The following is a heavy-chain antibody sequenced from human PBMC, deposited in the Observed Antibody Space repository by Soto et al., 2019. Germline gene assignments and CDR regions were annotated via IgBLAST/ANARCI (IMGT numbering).Heavy chain of an antibody. D-gene: IGHD2-15*01. CDR2: ISGSGATT. V-gene: IGHV3-23*01. CDR3: TKSCVQCSGGSCFDR. CDR1: GFTFSSYA. J-gene: IGHJ5*02. Sequence: GWSLRLSCSASGFTFSSYAMSWVRQAPGKRLEWLSLISGSGATTYYADSVKGRFIVSRDKSKNTVYLQMNSLRADDTALYYCTKSCVQCSGGSCFDRWGQGGQVPGSS.